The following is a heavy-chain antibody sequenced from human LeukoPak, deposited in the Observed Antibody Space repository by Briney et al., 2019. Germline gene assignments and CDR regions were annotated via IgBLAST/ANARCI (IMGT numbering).Heavy chain of an antibody. V-gene: IGHV5-51*01. D-gene: IGHD1-1*01. J-gene: IGHJ4*02. CDR1: GYTFPTYW. CDR2: IYPGDSDT. CDR3: ARREDNGDFDY. Sequence: GESLKISCKGSGYTFPTYWIGWVRQMPGKGLEWMGIIYPGDSDTRYSPSFQGQVTISADKSITTAYLQWSSLKDSDTAMYYCARREDNGDFDYWGQGALVTVSS.